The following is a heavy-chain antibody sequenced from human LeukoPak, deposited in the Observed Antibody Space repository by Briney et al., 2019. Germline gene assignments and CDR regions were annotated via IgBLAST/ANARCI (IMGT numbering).Heavy chain of an antibody. D-gene: IGHD1-26*01. J-gene: IGHJ4*02. Sequence: SETLSPTCTVSGGSISSYYWSWIRQPPGKGLEWIGEINHSGSTNYNPSLKSRVTISVDTSKNQFSLKLSSVTAADTAVYYCARHVGYIVGATIGFDYWGQGTLVTVSS. CDR3: ARHVGYIVGATIGFDY. CDR1: GGSISSYY. CDR2: INHSGST. V-gene: IGHV4-34*01.